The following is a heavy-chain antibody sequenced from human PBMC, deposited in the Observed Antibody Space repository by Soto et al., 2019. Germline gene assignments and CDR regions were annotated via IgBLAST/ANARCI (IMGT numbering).Heavy chain of an antibody. V-gene: IGHV3-21*01. D-gene: IGHD3-10*01. CDR1: GFTFSSYS. Sequence: PGGSLRLSCAASGFTFSSYSMNWVRQAPGKGLEWVSSISSSSSYIYYADSVKGRFTISRDNAKNSLYLTLDRLRGDDTALYYCVRGTNSYGSGGYYTSADLFDYWAQGAQVPISS. CDR3: VRGTNSYGSGGYYTSADLFDY. J-gene: IGHJ4*02. CDR2: ISSSSSYI.